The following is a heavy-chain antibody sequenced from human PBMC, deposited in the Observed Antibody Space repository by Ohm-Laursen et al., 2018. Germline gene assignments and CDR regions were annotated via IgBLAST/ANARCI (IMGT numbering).Heavy chain of an antibody. CDR2: ISWNSGSI. CDR3: AKADSIAVAGNVPTLFYP. CDR1: GFTFDDYA. Sequence: SLRLSCAASGFTFDDYAMHWVRQAPGKGLEWVSGISWNSGSIGYADSVKGRFTISRDNAKNSLYLQMNSLRAEDTALYYCAKADSIAVAGNVPTLFYPWGQGTLVTVSS. J-gene: IGHJ5*02. V-gene: IGHV3-9*01. D-gene: IGHD6-19*01.